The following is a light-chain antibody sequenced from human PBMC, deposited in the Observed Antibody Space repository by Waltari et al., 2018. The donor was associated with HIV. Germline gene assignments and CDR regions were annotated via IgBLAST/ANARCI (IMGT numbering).Light chain of an antibody. J-gene: IGLJ1*01. CDR3: SSYTSSTPYV. CDR1: RSDVGGYAC. Sequence: QSALTQPASVSGLPGQSIPISCTGPRSDVGGYACVSWYQLYPGKAPKLMLSEVSTRPSGVSNRFSGSKSGNTASLTISGLQAEDEADYYCSSYTSSTPYVFGTGTKVTVL. V-gene: IGLV2-14*01. CDR2: EVS.